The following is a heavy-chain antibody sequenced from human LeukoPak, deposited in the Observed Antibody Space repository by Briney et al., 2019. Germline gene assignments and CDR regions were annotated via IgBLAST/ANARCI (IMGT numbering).Heavy chain of an antibody. V-gene: IGHV3-74*01. Sequence: GGSLRLSCAASGFIFSGQWMHWVRQPPGEGLVWVSRINSDGGSRSYADSVKGRFTISRDNAKNTLYLQMNSLRAEDTALYYCASLSAYDTVDYWGQGTLVTVSS. CDR3: ASLSAYDTVDY. CDR1: GFIFSGQW. CDR2: INSDGGSR. D-gene: IGHD3-22*01. J-gene: IGHJ4*02.